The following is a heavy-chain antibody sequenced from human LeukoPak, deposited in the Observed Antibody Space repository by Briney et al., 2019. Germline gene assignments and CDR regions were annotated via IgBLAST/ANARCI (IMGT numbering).Heavy chain of an antibody. J-gene: IGHJ4*02. D-gene: IGHD3-3*01. CDR3: ARDYTIFGVVPEYYFDY. CDR2: INPNSGGT. Sequence: ASVEVSCKASGYTFTGYYMHWVRQAPGPGLEWMGWINPNSGGTNYAQKFQGRVTMTRDTSISTAYMALSRLRSDDTAVYYCARDYTIFGVVPEYYFDYWGQGTLVTVSS. V-gene: IGHV1-2*02. CDR1: GYTFTGYY.